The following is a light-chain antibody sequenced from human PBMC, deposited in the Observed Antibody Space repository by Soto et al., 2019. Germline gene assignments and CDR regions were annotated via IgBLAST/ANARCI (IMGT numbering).Light chain of an antibody. Sequence: EIVLTQSPGTLSLSPGEGATLSCRASQIVSSSYIAWYQQKPGQAPRLLIYGASTRATGIPARISGSGSGTEFTLTISRLEPEDFALYYCHQYGQSPCTLGGGTKVDIK. J-gene: IGKJ4*02. CDR1: QIVSSSY. CDR3: HQYGQSPCT. CDR2: GAS. V-gene: IGKV3-20*01.